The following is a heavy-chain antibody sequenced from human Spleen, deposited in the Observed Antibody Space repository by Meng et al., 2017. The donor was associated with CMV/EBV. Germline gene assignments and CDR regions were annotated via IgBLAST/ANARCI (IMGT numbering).Heavy chain of an antibody. CDR1: GGTFSSYA. CDR2: IIPIFGTA. V-gene: IGHV1-69*05. Sequence: SVKVSCKASGGTFSSYAISWVRQAPGQGLEWMGGIIPIFGTANYAQKFQGRVTITTDESTSTAYMELSSLRSEDTAVYYCARQRSQPGILHPYHPWGQGTLVTVSS. CDR3: ARQRSQPGILHPYHP. J-gene: IGHJ5*02. D-gene: IGHD6-13*01.